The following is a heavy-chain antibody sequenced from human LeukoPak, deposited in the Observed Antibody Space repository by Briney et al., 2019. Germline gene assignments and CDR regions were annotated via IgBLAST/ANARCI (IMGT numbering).Heavy chain of an antibody. Sequence: GGSLRLSCAASGFTFSSYSMNWVRQAPGKGLEWFSYISSSSSIIYYADSVKGRFTISRDNAKNSLYLQMNGLRAEDTAVYYCAGGIDIVVVPAAPRHAFDIWGQGTMVTVSS. J-gene: IGHJ3*02. V-gene: IGHV3-48*01. CDR2: ISSSSSII. CDR1: GFTFSSYS. CDR3: AGGIDIVVVPAAPRHAFDI. D-gene: IGHD2-2*01.